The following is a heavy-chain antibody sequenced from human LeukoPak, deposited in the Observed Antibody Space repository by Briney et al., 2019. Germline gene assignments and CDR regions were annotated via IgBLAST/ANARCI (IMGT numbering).Heavy chain of an antibody. CDR1: GGSISSGGYY. V-gene: IGHV4-31*03. CDR3: ARGVYRYQDY. Sequence: SETLSLTCTVSGGSISSGGYYWSWIRQHPGKGLEWIGYIYYSGSTYYNPSLKSRVTISVDTSKNQFSLKLSSVTAADTAVYYCARGVYRYQDYWGQGTLVTVSS. CDR2: IYYSGST. J-gene: IGHJ4*02. D-gene: IGHD2-8*01.